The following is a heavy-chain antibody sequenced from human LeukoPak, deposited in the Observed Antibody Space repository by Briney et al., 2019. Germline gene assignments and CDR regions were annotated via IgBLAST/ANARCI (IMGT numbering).Heavy chain of an antibody. CDR3: ARDPSFYSGYFNYFDY. J-gene: IGHJ4*02. CDR1: GGSVSSGSYY. CDR2: IYYSGST. D-gene: IGHD5-12*01. V-gene: IGHV4-61*01. Sequence: SETLSPTCTVSGGSVSSGSYYWSWIRQPPGKGLEWIGYIYYSGSTNYNPSLKSRVTISVDTSKNQFSLKLSSVTAADTAVYYCARDPSFYSGYFNYFDYWGQGTLVTVSS.